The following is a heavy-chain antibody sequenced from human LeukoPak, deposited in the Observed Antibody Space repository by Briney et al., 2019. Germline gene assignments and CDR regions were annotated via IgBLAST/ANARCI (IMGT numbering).Heavy chain of an antibody. CDR3: AKGRIVGATNRYFDY. D-gene: IGHD1-26*01. CDR1: GFTFSSYA. CDR2: ISGSGGST. Sequence: PGGSLRLSCAASGFTFSSYAMHWVRQAPGKGLEWVSAISGSGGSTYYADSVKGRFTISRDNSKNTLYLQMNSLRAEDTAVYYCAKGRIVGATNRYFDYWGQGTLVTVSS. J-gene: IGHJ4*02. V-gene: IGHV3-23*01.